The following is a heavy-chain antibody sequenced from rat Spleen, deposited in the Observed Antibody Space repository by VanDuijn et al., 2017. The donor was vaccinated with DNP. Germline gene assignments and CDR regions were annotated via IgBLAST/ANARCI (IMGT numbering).Heavy chain of an antibody. CDR2: ISYSGST. J-gene: IGHJ2*01. D-gene: IGHD1-10*01. V-gene: IGHV3-1*01. CDR1: GYSITSNY. Sequence: EVQLQESGPGLVTPSQSLSLTCSVTGYSITSNYWGWIRKFPGNKMEWMGYISYSGSTSYNPSLKSRISITRDTSKNQFFLQLNSVTIEDTGTYYCARYRITTRDYFDFWGQGVMVTVSS. CDR3: ARYRITTRDYFDF.